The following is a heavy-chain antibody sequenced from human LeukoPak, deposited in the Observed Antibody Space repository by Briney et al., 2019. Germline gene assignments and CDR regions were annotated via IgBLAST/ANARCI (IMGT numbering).Heavy chain of an antibody. CDR3: ARVQAQYYDFWSGYSTYYYYYYMDV. CDR1: VGSFSGYY. J-gene: IGHJ6*03. Sequence: TASETLSLTCAVYVGSFSGYYWSWIRHPPGKGLEWIGEINHSGSTNYYPSLKSRVTISVDTSKNQFSLKLGSVTAADTAVYYCARVQAQYYDFWSGYSTYYYYYYMDVWGKGTTVTVSS. V-gene: IGHV4-34*01. D-gene: IGHD3-3*01. CDR2: INHSGST.